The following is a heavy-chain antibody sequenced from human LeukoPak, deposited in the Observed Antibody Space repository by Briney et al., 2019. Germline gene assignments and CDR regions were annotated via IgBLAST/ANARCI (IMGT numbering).Heavy chain of an antibody. CDR3: ARDRRTVVTQAGLFDY. V-gene: IGHV3-30*04. CDR2: ISYDGSNK. CDR1: GFTFSSYA. J-gene: IGHJ4*02. D-gene: IGHD4-23*01. Sequence: GGSLRLSCAASGFTFSSYAMHWVRQAPGKGLEWVAVISYDGSNKYYADSVKGRFTISRGNSKNTLYLQMNSLRAEDTAVYYCARDRRTVVTQAGLFDYWGQGTLVTVSS.